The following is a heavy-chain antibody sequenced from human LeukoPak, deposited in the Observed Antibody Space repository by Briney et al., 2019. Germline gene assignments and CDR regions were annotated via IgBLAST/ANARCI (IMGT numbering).Heavy chain of an antibody. CDR2: ITHTGST. Sequence: PSETLSLTCTVSGGAISGYYWTWIRQPPGKGLEWIGCITHTGSTNYHPSLRSRVTLSVDTSKRQFSLTLSSVSAADTAMYYCARGSGRTAMSIWGQGTLVSVSS. D-gene: IGHD5-18*01. CDR3: ARGSGRTAMSI. J-gene: IGHJ3*02. CDR1: GGAISGYY. V-gene: IGHV4-59*01.